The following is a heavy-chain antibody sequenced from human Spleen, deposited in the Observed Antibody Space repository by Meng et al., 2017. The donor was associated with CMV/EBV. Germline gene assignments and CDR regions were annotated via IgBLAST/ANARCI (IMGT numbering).Heavy chain of an antibody. V-gene: IGHV3-53*01. D-gene: IGHD2-2*01. CDR2: IYSGGST. Sequence: GESLKISCAASGFTVSSNYMSWVRQAPGKGREWVSVIYSGGSTYYADSAKGRFTISRDNSKNTLYLQMNSLRAEDTAVYYCARVGLGPAATSGGMDVWGQGTTVTVSS. CDR1: GFTVSSNY. J-gene: IGHJ6*02. CDR3: ARVGLGPAATSGGMDV.